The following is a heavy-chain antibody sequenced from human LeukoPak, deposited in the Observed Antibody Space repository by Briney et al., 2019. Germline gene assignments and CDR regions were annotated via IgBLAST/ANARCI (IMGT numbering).Heavy chain of an antibody. CDR1: GGSMSSYY. V-gene: IGHV4-59*01. CDR2: IYYSGST. D-gene: IGHD5-18*01. J-gene: IGHJ4*02. Sequence: SETLSLTCTVSGGSMSSYYWSWIRQPPGKRLEWIGYIYYSGSTNYNPSLKTRVTISVDTSETQFSLKLSSVTAADTAVYYCARGADTAMVMDYWGQGTLVTVSS. CDR3: ARGADTAMVMDY.